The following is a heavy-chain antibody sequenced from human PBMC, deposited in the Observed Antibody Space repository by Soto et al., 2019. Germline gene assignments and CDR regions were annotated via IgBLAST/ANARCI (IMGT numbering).Heavy chain of an antibody. CDR3: ARTLRFGEFRDAVDI. V-gene: IGHV3-33*01. CDR2: IWYDGSKK. CDR1: GFTFSSYG. Sequence: QVQLVESGGGVVQPGRSLRLSCAASGFTFSSYGMHWVRQAPGKGLEWVAVIWYDGSKKYYADSVKGRFTISRDNSKNTLYLQMNSLRAEDTAVYYCARTLRFGEFRDAVDIWLQGTMVTVSS. J-gene: IGHJ3*02. D-gene: IGHD3-10*01.